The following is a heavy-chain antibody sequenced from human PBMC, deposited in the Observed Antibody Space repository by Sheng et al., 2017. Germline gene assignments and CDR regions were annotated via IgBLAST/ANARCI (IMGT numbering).Heavy chain of an antibody. V-gene: IGHV3-33*03. D-gene: IGHD5-12*01. Sequence: QVQLVESGGGVVQPGRSLRLSCAASGVTFSYYGMHWVRQAPGRGLEWVSIIWNDGSEKYYADSVKGRFTISRDNSKNTVYLQMNSLRAEDMALYYCAKALRPNLYYYGMDVWGQGTTVTVSS. CDR2: IWNDGSEK. CDR3: AKALRPNLYYYGMDV. J-gene: IGHJ6*02. CDR1: GVTFSYYG.